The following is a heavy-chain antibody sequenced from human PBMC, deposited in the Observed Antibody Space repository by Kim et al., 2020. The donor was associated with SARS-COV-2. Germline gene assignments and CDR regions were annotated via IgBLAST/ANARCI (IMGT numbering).Heavy chain of an antibody. CDR3: ARDRQRAGTGVDY. V-gene: IGHV6-1*01. Sequence: SARSLKGRITNNPDTSKNQFSLQRNSVTPEDTAVYYCARDRQRAGTGVDYWGQGTLVTVSS. D-gene: IGHD6-19*01. J-gene: IGHJ4*02.